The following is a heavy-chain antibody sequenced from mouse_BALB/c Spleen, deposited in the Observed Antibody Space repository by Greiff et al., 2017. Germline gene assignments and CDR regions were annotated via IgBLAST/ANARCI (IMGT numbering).Heavy chain of an antibody. Sequence: ESGPGLVKPSQSLSLTCSVTGYSITSGYYWNWIRQFPGNKLEWMGYISYDGSNNYNPSLKNRISITRDTSKNQFFLKLNSVTTEDTATYYCAVTTATGFAYWGQGTLVTVSA. J-gene: IGHJ3*01. D-gene: IGHD1-2*01. V-gene: IGHV3-6*02. CDR1: GYSITSGYY. CDR3: AVTTATGFAY. CDR2: ISYDGSN.